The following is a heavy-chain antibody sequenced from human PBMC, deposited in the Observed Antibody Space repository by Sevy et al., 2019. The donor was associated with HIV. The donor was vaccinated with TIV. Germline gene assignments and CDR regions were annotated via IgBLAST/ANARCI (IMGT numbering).Heavy chain of an antibody. V-gene: IGHV3-30*18. Sequence: GGSLRLSCAASGFTFSSYGMHWVRQAPGKGLEWVAVISYDGSNKYYGDSVKGLLTICRDNSKNTQYLQMNSLRAEDTAVYYCAKWSRGGAGWLQLGAFDIWGQGTMVTVSS. CDR3: AKWSRGGAGWLQLGAFDI. D-gene: IGHD5-12*01. CDR1: GFTFSSYG. J-gene: IGHJ3*02. CDR2: ISYDGSNK.